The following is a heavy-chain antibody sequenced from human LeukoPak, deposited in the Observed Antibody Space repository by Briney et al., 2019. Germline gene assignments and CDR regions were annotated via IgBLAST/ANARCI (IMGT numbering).Heavy chain of an antibody. Sequence: SETLSLTSAVFGGSIRRYYASSIRQPPGMGLEWIGYIFYSGTTNYNPSLKSRVTISVDTSNNQFSLRLTSVTAADTAVYYCARGWHGSRRPSDLWGRGTLVTVSS. CDR1: GGSIRRYY. V-gene: IGHV4-59*01. CDR2: IFYSGTT. J-gene: IGHJ4*02. CDR3: ARGWHGSRRPSDL. D-gene: IGHD3-10*01.